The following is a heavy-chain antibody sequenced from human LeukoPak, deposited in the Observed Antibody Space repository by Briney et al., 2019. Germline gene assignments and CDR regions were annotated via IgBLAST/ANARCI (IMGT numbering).Heavy chain of an antibody. D-gene: IGHD1/OR15-1a*01. J-gene: IGHJ4*02. CDR2: ISWNSGSI. V-gene: IGHV3-9*01. CDR3: EKSPTLFCQTTE. CDR1: GFTFDDYA. Sequence: GRSLRLSCAASGFTFDDYAKHWVRQAPGKGLEWVSGISWNSGSIGYADYVKGRFIISRDNAKNALYLQMNSLRAEDTDLYDCEKSPTLFCQTTEWGQGTLVTVSS.